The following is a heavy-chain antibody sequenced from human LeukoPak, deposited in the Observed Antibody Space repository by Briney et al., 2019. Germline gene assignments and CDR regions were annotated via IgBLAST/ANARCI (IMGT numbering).Heavy chain of an antibody. CDR1: GGTFSSYS. D-gene: IGHD3-10*01. CDR2: IIPIFGTA. V-gene: IGHV1-69*13. Sequence: SVKVSCKASGGTFSSYSISWVRQAPGQGLEWMGGIIPIFGTASYAQKFQGRVTITADESTSTAYMELSSLRSEDTAVYYCARLHGQYGSGSYHLDYWGQGTLVTVSS. CDR3: ARLHGQYGSGSYHLDY. J-gene: IGHJ4*02.